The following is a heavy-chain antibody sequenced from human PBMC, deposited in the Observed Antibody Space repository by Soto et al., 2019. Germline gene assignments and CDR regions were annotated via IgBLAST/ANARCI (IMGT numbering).Heavy chain of an antibody. CDR3: ARDGGRGGYCSGGSCYRGYYGMDV. D-gene: IGHD2-15*01. CDR1: GYTFTSYG. Sequence: QVQLVQSGAEVKKPGASVKVSCKASGYTFTSYGISWVRQAPGQGLEWMGWISAYNGNTNYAQKLQGRVTMTTDTPTSTAYMEVRGLRSDDTAVYYCARDGGRGGYCSGGSCYRGYYGMDVWGQGTTVTVSS. CDR2: ISAYNGNT. V-gene: IGHV1-18*01. J-gene: IGHJ6*02.